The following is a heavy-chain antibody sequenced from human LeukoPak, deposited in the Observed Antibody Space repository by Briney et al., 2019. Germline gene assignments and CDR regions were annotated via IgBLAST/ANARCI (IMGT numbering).Heavy chain of an antibody. V-gene: IGHV3-20*04. CDR2: INWNGGST. CDR3: ARDPSIAAAGTHLDY. Sequence: PGGSLRLSXAASGFTFDDYGMSWVRQAPGKGLEWVSGINWNGGSTCYADSVKGRFTISRDNAKNSLYLQMNSLRAEDTALYYCARDPSIAAAGTHLDYWGQGTLVTVSS. CDR1: GFTFDDYG. J-gene: IGHJ4*02. D-gene: IGHD6-13*01.